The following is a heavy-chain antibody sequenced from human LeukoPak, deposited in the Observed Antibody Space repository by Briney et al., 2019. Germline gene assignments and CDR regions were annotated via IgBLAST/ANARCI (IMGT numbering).Heavy chain of an antibody. CDR1: GFTFSSYA. Sequence: GGSLRLSCAASGFTFSSYAMSWVRQAPGKGLEWFSAISGSGGSTYYADSVKGRFTISRDNSKNTLYLQMNSLRAEDTAVYYCAKDKYPKYCSGGSCYSGWFDPWGQGTLVTVSS. D-gene: IGHD2-15*01. CDR3: AKDKYPKYCSGGSCYSGWFDP. J-gene: IGHJ5*02. V-gene: IGHV3-23*01. CDR2: ISGSGGST.